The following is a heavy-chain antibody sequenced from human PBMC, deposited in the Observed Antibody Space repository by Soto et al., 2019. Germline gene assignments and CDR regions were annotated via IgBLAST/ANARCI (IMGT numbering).Heavy chain of an antibody. CDR2: VSARGNST. Sequence: EVQGLESGGGLVQPGGSLRLSCAASGFTFSTYAMAWVRQAPGKGLEWVSVVSARGNSTNYADTVKRRFSISRDNSKNSLEPQMNSLRAEDTAVYYCAKRTLTAPCPFDYWGPGTLVTVSS. CDR1: GFTFSTYA. J-gene: IGHJ4*02. V-gene: IGHV3-23*01. CDR3: AKRTLTAPCPFDY.